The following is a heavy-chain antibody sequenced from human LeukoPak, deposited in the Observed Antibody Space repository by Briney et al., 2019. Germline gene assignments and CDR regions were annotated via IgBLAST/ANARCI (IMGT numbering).Heavy chain of an antibody. CDR1: GYTFTGYY. V-gene: IGHV1-2*02. CDR2: INPNSGGT. CDR3: ARVQCGGDCPHHDAFDI. Sequence: ASVKVSCKASGYTFTGYYMHWVRQAPGQGLEWMGWINPNSGGTNYAQKFQGRVTMTRDTSISTAYMELSRLRSDDTAVYYCARVQCGGDCPHHDAFDIWGQGTMVTVSS. J-gene: IGHJ3*02. D-gene: IGHD2-21*02.